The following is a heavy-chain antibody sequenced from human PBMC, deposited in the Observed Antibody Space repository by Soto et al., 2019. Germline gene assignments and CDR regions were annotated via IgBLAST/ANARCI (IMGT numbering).Heavy chain of an antibody. D-gene: IGHD3-9*01. CDR2: IYYSGST. CDR1: GGSISGSY. J-gene: IGHJ4*02. V-gene: IGHV4-59*01. CDR3: ARGDYDILTGYFY. Sequence: SDTLSLTCTVSGGSISGSYWSWIRQSPGKGLEWIGYIYYSGSTNYNPSLKSRLTISVDTSKNQFSLNLSSVTAADTAVYYCARGDYDILTGYFYWGQGTLVNVSS.